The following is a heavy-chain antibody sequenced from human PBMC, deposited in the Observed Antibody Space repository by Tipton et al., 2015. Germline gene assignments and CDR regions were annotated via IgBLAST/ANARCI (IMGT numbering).Heavy chain of an antibody. CDR3: ATTRITLFENWFDS. Sequence: TLSLTCTVSGGSVTSGSHYWSWIRQPPGKGLEWIGYISYTDGAHYNPALKSRVTISVDTSKNQFSLKLSSVTAADTAMYYCATTRITLFENWFDSWGQGILVTVSS. CDR1: GGSVTSGSHY. V-gene: IGHV4-61*01. J-gene: IGHJ5*01. D-gene: IGHD3-3*01. CDR2: ISYTDGA.